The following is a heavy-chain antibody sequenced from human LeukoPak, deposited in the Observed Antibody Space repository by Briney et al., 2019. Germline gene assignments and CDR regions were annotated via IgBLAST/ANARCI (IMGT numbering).Heavy chain of an antibody. CDR2: IYNSGST. CDR1: GVSISSYY. D-gene: IGHD5-12*01. Sequence: PSETLSLTCTVSGVSISSYYWSWLRQPAGKGLEWIGHIYNSGSTKYNPSLKGRDTMSVDKSKNQFSLKLRCVAAGDRTVYYCARDHEDILATIWGEGLNIWGQGTVVTVSS. J-gene: IGHJ3*02. CDR3: ARDHEDILATIWGEGLNI. V-gene: IGHV4-4*07.